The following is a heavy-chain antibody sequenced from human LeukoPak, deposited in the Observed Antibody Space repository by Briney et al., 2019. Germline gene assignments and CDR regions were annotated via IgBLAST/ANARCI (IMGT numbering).Heavy chain of an antibody. J-gene: IGHJ3*02. CDR1: GGTFSSYA. Sequence: SVKVSCKASGGTFSSYAISWVRQAPGQGLEWMGRIIPILGIANYAQKFQGRVTITADKSTSTAYMELSSLRSEDTAVYYCARGRLYVGGAFDIWGQGTMVTVSS. V-gene: IGHV1-69*04. CDR2: IIPILGIA. CDR3: ARGRLYVGGAFDI. D-gene: IGHD4-23*01.